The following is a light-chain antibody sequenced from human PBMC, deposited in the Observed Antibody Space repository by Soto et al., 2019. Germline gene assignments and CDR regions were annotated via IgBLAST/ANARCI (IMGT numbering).Light chain of an antibody. Sequence: EIVLAQSPATLSLSRGERATLSCRASQSVSSYLAWYQQKPGQAPRLLIYDASNRATGIPARFSGSGSGTDFTLTISSLEPEDFAVYYCQQRSNWPPITFGQGTKVDIK. CDR2: DAS. J-gene: IGKJ1*01. CDR3: QQRSNWPPIT. CDR1: QSVSSY. V-gene: IGKV3-11*01.